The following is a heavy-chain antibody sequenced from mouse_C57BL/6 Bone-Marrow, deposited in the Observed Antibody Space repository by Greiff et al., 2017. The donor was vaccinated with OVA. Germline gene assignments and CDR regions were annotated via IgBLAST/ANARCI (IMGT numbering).Heavy chain of an antibody. J-gene: IGHJ4*01. D-gene: IGHD1-2*01. CDR3: ARWGILTTAHAMDY. V-gene: IGHV1-55*01. Sequence: QVQLQQPGAELVKPGASVKMSCKASGYTFTSYWITWVKQRPGQGLEWIGDIYPGSGSTNYNEKFKSKATLTVDTSSSTAYMQLSSLTSEDSAVYYCARWGILTTAHAMDYWGQGTSVTVSS. CDR1: GYTFTSYW. CDR2: IYPGSGST.